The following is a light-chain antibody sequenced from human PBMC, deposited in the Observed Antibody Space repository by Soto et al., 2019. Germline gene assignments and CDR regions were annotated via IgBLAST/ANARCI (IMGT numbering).Light chain of an antibody. Sequence: QTVVTQSPSASASLGASVKLTCTLSSGHSSYAIAWHQQQPEKGPRYLMKLNSDGSHSKGDGIPDRFSGSSSGAERYLTISSLQSEDEADYYCQTWGTGIHMVFGGGTKVTVL. CDR1: SGHSSYA. V-gene: IGLV4-69*01. CDR3: QTWGTGIHMV. J-gene: IGLJ2*01. CDR2: LNSDGSH.